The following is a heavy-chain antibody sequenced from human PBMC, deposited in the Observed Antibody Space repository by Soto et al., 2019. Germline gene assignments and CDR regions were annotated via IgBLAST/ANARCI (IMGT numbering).Heavy chain of an antibody. V-gene: IGHV3-23*01. CDR2: ISRSGGST. CDR3: AKDFGHYDILTGYLTFDH. CDR1: GFTFSTYA. J-gene: IGHJ4*02. D-gene: IGHD3-9*01. Sequence: QPGGSLRLSCAASGFTFSTYAMSWVRQAPGKGLEWVSAISRSGGSTYYADSVKGRLTISRDNSKNTLYLQMNSLRAEDTAVYHCAKDFGHYDILTGYLTFDHWGQGSLVTVSS.